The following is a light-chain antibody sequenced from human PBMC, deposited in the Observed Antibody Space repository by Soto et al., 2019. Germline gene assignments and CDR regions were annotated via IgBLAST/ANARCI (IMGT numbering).Light chain of an antibody. CDR2: GVS. CDR3: KLYKSWPIT. Sequence: EIVMTQSPATLSLSPGDTATLSCRAIQSVDTNLACYVQKPGQAPRRLMYGVSTWGTGVTARFSGSGSGTEFTLTISSLQSEDFAIYYSKLYKSWPITFGQGTRLEN. CDR1: QSVDTN. J-gene: IGKJ5*01. V-gene: IGKV3D-15*01.